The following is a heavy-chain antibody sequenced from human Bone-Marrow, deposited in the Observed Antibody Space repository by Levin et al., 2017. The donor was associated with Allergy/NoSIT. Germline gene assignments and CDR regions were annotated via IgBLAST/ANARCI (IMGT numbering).Heavy chain of an antibody. CDR3: ARQFSNTWRMFDY. Sequence: ASVKVSCKTSGYTFSGHHIHWVRQAPGQGLEWMGWIDPDSGRTNYAQIFRGRVTMTRDMAMSTVYMEVSGLTSDDTAVYFCARQFSNTWRMFDYWGQGTLVTVSS. V-gene: IGHV1-2*02. D-gene: IGHD1-1*01. CDR2: IDPDSGRT. CDR1: GYTFSGHH. J-gene: IGHJ4*02.